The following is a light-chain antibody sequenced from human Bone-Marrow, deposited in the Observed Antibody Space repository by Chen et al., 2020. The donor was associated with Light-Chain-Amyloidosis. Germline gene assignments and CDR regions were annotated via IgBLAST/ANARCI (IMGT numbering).Light chain of an antibody. CDR2: RDT. J-gene: IGLJ2*01. Sequence: SSELTQLPSVSVSPGQTPRITCSGDDLPTKYAYWYQQKPGQAPVLVIHRDTERPSGISERFSGSSSGTTATLTISGVQAEDEADYHCQSADSSGTYEVIFGGGTKLTVL. CDR3: QSADSSGTYEVI. CDR1: DLPTKY. V-gene: IGLV3-25*03.